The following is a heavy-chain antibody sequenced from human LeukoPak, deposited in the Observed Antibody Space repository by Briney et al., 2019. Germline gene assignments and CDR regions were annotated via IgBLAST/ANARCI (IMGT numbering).Heavy chain of an antibody. J-gene: IGHJ4*02. CDR3: ARDRSHGSSWSPYYFDY. V-gene: IGHV3-11*04. D-gene: IGHD6-13*01. CDR1: GFTFSDYY. CDR2: ISSSGGTT. Sequence: GGSLRLPCAASGFTFSDYYMSWVRQAPGKGLEWVSTISSSGGTTDHADSVKGRFTISRDNSKNTLYLQMNSLRAEDTAVYYCARDRSHGSSWSPYYFDYWGQGTLVTVSS.